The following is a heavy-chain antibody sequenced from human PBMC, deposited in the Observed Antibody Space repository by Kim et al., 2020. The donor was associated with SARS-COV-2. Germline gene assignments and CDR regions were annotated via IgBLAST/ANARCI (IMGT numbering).Heavy chain of an antibody. CDR2: IYDSGST. D-gene: IGHD3-10*01. CDR1: GGSISSTSYY. Sequence: SETLSLTCTVSGGSISSTSYYWGWIRQPPGKGLEWIGSIYDSGSTYYNPSLKSRVTVYVDTPKNQFSLKLSPVTAADTAVYYCARHGWFGELSSLFDFWGQWTMVTVSS. CDR3: ARHGWFGELSSLFDF. V-gene: IGHV4-39*01. J-gene: IGHJ3*01.